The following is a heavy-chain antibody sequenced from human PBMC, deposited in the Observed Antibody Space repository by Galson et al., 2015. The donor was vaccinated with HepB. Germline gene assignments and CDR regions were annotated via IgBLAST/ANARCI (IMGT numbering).Heavy chain of an antibody. CDR1: GFTFSSYA. D-gene: IGHD1-14*01. CDR2: ISGSGGST. CDR3: AKSGSIRVHRSRSLTGY. J-gene: IGHJ4*02. V-gene: IGHV3-23*01. Sequence: SLRLSCAASGFTFSSYAMSWVRQAPGKGLEWVSAISGSGGSTYYADSVKGRFTISRDNSKNTLYLQMNSLRAEDTAVYYCAKSGSIRVHRSRSLTGYWGQGTLVTVSS.